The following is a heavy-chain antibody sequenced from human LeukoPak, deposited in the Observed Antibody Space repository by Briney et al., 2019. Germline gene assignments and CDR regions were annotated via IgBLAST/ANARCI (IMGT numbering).Heavy chain of an antibody. CDR2: IYSGGST. CDR3: ARESQNWGSDWYYYYGMDV. D-gene: IGHD7-27*01. CDR1: GFTVSSNY. Sequence: GESLRLSCAASGFTVSSNYMSWVRQAPGKGLEWVSVIYSGGSTYYADSVKGRFTISRDNSKNTLYLQMNSLRAEDTAVYYCARESQNWGSDWYYYYGMDVWGQGTTVTVSS. J-gene: IGHJ6*02. V-gene: IGHV3-53*01.